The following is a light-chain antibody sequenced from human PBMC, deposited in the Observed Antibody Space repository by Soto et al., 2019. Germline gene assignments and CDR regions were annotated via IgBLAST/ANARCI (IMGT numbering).Light chain of an antibody. J-gene: IGKJ1*01. Sequence: DIQLTQSPSFLSASVGDRVTITCRARQGISSYLAWYQQKPGKAPKLLIYAASTLQSGVPSRFSGSGSGTEFTLTINNLQPEDFATYYFQQLNSYPRTFGQGTKVEIK. CDR1: QGISSY. V-gene: IGKV1-9*01. CDR2: AAS. CDR3: QQLNSYPRT.